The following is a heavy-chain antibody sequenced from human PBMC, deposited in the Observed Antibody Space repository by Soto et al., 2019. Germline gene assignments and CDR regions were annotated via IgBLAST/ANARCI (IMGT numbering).Heavy chain of an antibody. Sequence: QVQLVQSGAEVKKPGSSVKVSCKASGGTFSSYAISWVRQAPGQGLEWMGGIIPIFGTANYAQKFQGRVTITADESTSTAYMERSSLRSEDTAVYYCARAEISSSGWAYYFDYWGQGTLVTVSS. D-gene: IGHD6-19*01. CDR2: IIPIFGTA. CDR1: GGTFSSYA. J-gene: IGHJ4*02. CDR3: ARAEISSSGWAYYFDY. V-gene: IGHV1-69*01.